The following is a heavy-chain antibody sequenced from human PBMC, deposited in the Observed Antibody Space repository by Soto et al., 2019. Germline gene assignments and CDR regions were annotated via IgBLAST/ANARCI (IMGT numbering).Heavy chain of an antibody. CDR3: ARARKGGSPIGAVGLMDV. V-gene: IGHV5-51*01. J-gene: IGHJ6*03. D-gene: IGHD6-13*01. CDR1: GYSFTSYW. CDR2: IYPGDSDT. Sequence: GESLKISCKGSGYSFTSYWIGWVRQMPGKGLEWMGIIYPGDSDTSYSPSFQGQVTISADKSISTAYLQWSSLKASDAAVYYCARARKGGSPIGAVGLMDVWGKGTTVTVSS.